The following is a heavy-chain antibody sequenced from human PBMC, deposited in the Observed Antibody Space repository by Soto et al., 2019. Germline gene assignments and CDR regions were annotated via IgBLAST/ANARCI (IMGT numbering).Heavy chain of an antibody. V-gene: IGHV4-39*01. CDR1: GGSISSSSYY. CDR2: IYYSGST. J-gene: IGHJ4*02. Sequence: QLQLQESGPGLVKPSETLSLTCTVSGGSISSSSYYWGWIRQPPGKGLEWIGSIYYSGSTYYNPSLKSRVTISVDTSKNQFSLKLSSVTAADTAVYYCARLTVAGPCDYWGQGTLVTVSS. CDR3: ARLTVAGPCDY. D-gene: IGHD6-19*01.